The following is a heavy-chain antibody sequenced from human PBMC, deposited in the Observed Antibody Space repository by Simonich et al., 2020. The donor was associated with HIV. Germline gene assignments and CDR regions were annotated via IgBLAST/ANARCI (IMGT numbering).Heavy chain of an antibody. CDR2: IYHSGNT. Sequence: QVQLQESGPGLVKPSGTLSLTCGVSGDSISSYNWWSWVRQPPGKGLEWIGEIYHSGNTKYNPSIKSRVSISVDKSKNEFSLKLSSVTAADTAVYFCARLFNWNDGSTFDIWGQGTMVTVSS. CDR3: ARLFNWNDGSTFDI. D-gene: IGHD1-20*01. J-gene: IGHJ3*02. CDR1: GDSISSYNW. V-gene: IGHV4-4*02.